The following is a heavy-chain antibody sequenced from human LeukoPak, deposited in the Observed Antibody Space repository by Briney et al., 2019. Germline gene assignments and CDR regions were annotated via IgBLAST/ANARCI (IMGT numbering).Heavy chain of an antibody. CDR1: GFTFSHYW. CDR3: ARDRYCSDSSCPHFDY. J-gene: IGHJ4*02. Sequence: GGSLRLSCGASGFTFSHYWMSWVRQAPGKGLQWVADIKQDESEKYYVDSVKGRFTISRDNAKNSMYLQMNSLRAEDTAVYYCARDRYCSDSSCPHFDYWGQGTLVTVSS. V-gene: IGHV3-7*01. CDR2: IKQDESEK. D-gene: IGHD2-15*01.